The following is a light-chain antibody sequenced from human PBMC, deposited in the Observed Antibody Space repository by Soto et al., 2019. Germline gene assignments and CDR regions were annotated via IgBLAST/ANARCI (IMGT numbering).Light chain of an antibody. Sequence: QSVLTQSPSASASLGASVKLTCTLSSGHSSYAIAWHQQQPEKGPRYLMKLNSDGSHSKGDGIPDRFSGSSSGAERYLTISSLQSEDEADYYCQTWGTGGGVFGGGTKLTDL. CDR3: QTWGTGGGV. CDR1: SGHSSYA. V-gene: IGLV4-69*01. CDR2: LNSDGSH. J-gene: IGLJ2*01.